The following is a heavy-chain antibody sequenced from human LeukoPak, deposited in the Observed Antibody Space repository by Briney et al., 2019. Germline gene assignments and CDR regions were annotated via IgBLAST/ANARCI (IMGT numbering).Heavy chain of an antibody. CDR2: IHASGPT. Sequence: SETLSLTCTVSGGSISTYYWSWIRRPPGKGLEWIAYIHASGPTNYNPSLKSRITISVDPSKNQFSLKLSSVTAADTAVYYCARHDAGIAARPFDNWGQGTLVTVSS. CDR3: ARHDAGIAARPFDN. J-gene: IGHJ4*02. V-gene: IGHV4-4*09. D-gene: IGHD6-6*01. CDR1: GGSISTYY.